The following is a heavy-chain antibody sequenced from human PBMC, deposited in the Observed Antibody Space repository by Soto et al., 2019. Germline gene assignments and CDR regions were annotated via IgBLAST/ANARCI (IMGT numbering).Heavy chain of an antibody. CDR3: ETLGDTAMVKIDY. V-gene: IGHV1-69*06. Sequence: QVQLVQSGAEAQKPGSSVKVSCKASGGTFSSYAISWVRQAPGQGLEWMGGIIPIFGTANYAQKFQGRVKITADKSTSTAYMELGSLGSEDTVVNYCETLGDTAMVKIDYWGEGTLITVSS. CDR2: IIPIFGTA. J-gene: IGHJ4*02. D-gene: IGHD5-18*01. CDR1: GGTFSSYA.